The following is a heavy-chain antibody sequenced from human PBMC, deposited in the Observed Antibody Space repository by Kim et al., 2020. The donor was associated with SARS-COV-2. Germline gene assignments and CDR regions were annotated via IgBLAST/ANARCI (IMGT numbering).Heavy chain of an antibody. V-gene: IGHV5-51*01. CDR2: IYPGDSDV. D-gene: IGHD3-22*01. J-gene: IGHJ5*02. CDR1: GYSFTNYW. Sequence: GESLKISCKASGYSFTNYWIGWVRQMPGKGLEWMGIIYPGDSDVKYSPSFQGQVTISADKSISTAYLHWRSLKPSDTAMYYCARLKVVAAVHWFDPWGQGTLVTVSS. CDR3: ARLKVVAAVHWFDP.